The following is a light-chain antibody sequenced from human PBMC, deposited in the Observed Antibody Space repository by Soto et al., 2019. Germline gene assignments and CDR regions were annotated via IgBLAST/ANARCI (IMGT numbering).Light chain of an antibody. Sequence: DIQMTQSPSSLSASVGDRVTITCRASQSISGYLNWYQQKPGKAPKLLIYAASSLQSGAPSRFSGSGSGTDFTLTISSLQPEDFATYYCQQSYSTPRVTFGQGTRLEIK. V-gene: IGKV1-39*01. CDR1: QSISGY. CDR2: AAS. CDR3: QQSYSTPRVT. J-gene: IGKJ5*01.